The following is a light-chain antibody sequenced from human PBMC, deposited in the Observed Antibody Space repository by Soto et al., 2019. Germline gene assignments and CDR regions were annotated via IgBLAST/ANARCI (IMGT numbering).Light chain of an antibody. CDR3: LQDDNYPWT. V-gene: IGKV1-6*01. J-gene: IGKJ1*01. CDR1: QDIRND. Sequence: IQMTQSPSSLSASVGDRVTITCRASQDIRNDLGWYQQKPGKAPELLIYAASSLQSGVPARFSGSGSGTDFTLTISSLQPEDFATYYCLQDDNYPWTFGQGTKVEIK. CDR2: AAS.